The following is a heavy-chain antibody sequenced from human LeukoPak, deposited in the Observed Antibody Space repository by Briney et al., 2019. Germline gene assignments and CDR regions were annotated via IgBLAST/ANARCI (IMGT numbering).Heavy chain of an antibody. J-gene: IGHJ4*02. V-gene: IGHV3-7*03. CDR1: GFTFNSYW. Sequence: GGSLRLSCAASGFTFNSYWMNWVRQAPGKGLEWVANIKRDGSEKYYVDSVKGRFTISRDNAKNSLDLQMNSLRVEDTAVYYCAREVSEGFDFWGQGTLVTVSS. CDR2: IKRDGSEK. D-gene: IGHD3-22*01. CDR3: AREVSEGFDF.